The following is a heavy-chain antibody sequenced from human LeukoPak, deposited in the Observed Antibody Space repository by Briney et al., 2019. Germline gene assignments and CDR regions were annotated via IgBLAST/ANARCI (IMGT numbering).Heavy chain of an antibody. CDR2: ISGNGERT. Sequence: PGGSLRLSCAASGFTFSSYAMSWVRQAPGKGLEWVSAISGNGERTYYADYEKGRLTISRDNSKNTLYLQMNSLRADDTAVYYCAKGMGATIVYYYYAMDVWGQGTTVTVSS. V-gene: IGHV3-23*01. CDR1: GFTFSSYA. J-gene: IGHJ6*02. D-gene: IGHD1-26*01. CDR3: AKGMGATIVYYYYAMDV.